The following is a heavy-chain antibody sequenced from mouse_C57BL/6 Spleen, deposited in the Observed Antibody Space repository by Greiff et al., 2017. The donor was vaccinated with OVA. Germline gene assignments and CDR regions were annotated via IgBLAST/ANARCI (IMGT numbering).Heavy chain of an antibody. Sequence: QVQLQQPGAELVRPGSSVKLSCKASGYTFTSYWMDWVKQRPGQGLEWIGNIYPSDSETHYNQKFKDKATLTVDKSSSTAYMQLSSLTSEDSAVYDCARSYYGLWYFDVWGTGTTVTVSS. V-gene: IGHV1-61*01. CDR1: GYTFTSYW. CDR3: ARSYYGLWYFDV. D-gene: IGHD2-10*01. CDR2: IYPSDSET. J-gene: IGHJ1*03.